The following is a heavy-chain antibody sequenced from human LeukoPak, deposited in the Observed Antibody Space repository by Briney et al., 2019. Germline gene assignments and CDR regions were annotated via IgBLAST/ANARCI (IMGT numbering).Heavy chain of an antibody. Sequence: ASVKVSCKASGYTFTSYGISWVRQAPGQGLEWMGWISAYNGNTNYAQKLQGRVTMTTDTSTSTAYMELSSLRSEDTAVYYCARTPYYYGSGSYYNVFSYFDYWGQGTLVTVSS. CDR3: ARTPYYYGSGSYYNVFSYFDY. CDR2: ISAYNGNT. D-gene: IGHD3-10*01. CDR1: GYTFTSYG. V-gene: IGHV1-18*01. J-gene: IGHJ4*02.